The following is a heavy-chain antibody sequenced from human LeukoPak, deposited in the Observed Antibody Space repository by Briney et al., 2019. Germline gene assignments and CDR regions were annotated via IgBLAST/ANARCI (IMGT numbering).Heavy chain of an antibody. V-gene: IGHV3-53*01. J-gene: IGHJ4*02. D-gene: IGHD2/OR15-2a*01. CDR2: IYSGGST. CDR3: ARARTDRILDY. CDR1: GFTVSSNY. Sequence: PGGSLRLSCAASGFTVSSNYMSWVRQAPGKGLEWVLVIYSGGSTYYADSVKGRFTISRDNSKNTLYLQMNSLRAEDTAVYYCARARTDRILDYWGQGTLVTVSS.